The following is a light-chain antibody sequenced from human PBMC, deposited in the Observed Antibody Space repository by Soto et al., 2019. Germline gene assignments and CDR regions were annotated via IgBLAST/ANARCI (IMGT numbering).Light chain of an antibody. Sequence: QSALTQPASVSGSPGQSITISCTGTSSDVGGYKYVSWYQQYPGKAPKLMMYDVSNRPSGVSNRFSGSKSGNTASLTISGLQAEDEADYYCSSYTSSSPCVFGTGTKVTVL. CDR1: SSDVGGYKY. CDR2: DVS. CDR3: SSYTSSSPCV. V-gene: IGLV2-14*01. J-gene: IGLJ1*01.